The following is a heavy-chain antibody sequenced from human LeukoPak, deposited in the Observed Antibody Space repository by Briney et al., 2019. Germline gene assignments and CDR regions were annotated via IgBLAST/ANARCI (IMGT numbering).Heavy chain of an antibody. D-gene: IGHD5-12*01. V-gene: IGHV1-46*01. J-gene: IGHJ4*02. Sequence: ASVKISCKAFGYTFTNNFMHWVRQAPGQGLEWMGGIIPIFGTANYAQKFQGRVTMTRDMSTSTVYMELSSLRSEDTAVYYCARDYSGYSDWGQGTLVTVSS. CDR1: GYTFTNNF. CDR2: IIPIFGTA. CDR3: ARDYSGYSD.